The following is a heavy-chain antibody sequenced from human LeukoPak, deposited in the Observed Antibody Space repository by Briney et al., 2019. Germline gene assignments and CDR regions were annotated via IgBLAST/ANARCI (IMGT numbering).Heavy chain of an antibody. CDR1: GYTFTSYY. CDR3: ARDPGGSGSYYNLGDE. D-gene: IGHD3-10*01. CDR2: INPSGGST. Sequence: ASVKVSCKASGYTFTSYYVHWVRRAPGQGLEWMGIINPSGGSTSYAQKFQGRVTMTRDTSTSTVYMELSSLRSEDTAVYYCARDPGGSGSYYNLGDEWGQGTLVTVSS. J-gene: IGHJ4*02. V-gene: IGHV1-46*01.